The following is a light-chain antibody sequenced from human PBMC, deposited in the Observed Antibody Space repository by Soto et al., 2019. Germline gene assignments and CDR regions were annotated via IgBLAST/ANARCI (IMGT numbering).Light chain of an antibody. Sequence: QSALTQPASVSGSPGQSITISCTGTSSDVGTYSLVSWYQQHPGKVPKVMIYEGTKQPSGVSDRFSGSKSGNTSSLTISSLQAEDEANYYRSSYAGNNIFVFGTGTKLTAL. CDR3: SSYAGNNIFV. CDR2: EGT. CDR1: SSDVGTYSL. J-gene: IGLJ1*01. V-gene: IGLV2-23*01.